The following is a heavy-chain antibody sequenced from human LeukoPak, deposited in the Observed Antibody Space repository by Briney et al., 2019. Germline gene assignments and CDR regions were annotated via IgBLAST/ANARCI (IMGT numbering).Heavy chain of an antibody. CDR2: INPNSGGT. D-gene: IGHD2-15*01. J-gene: IGHJ4*02. Sequence: ASVKVSCKASGYTFTGYYMHWVRQAPGQGLEWMGWINPNSGGTNYAQEFQGRVTMTRDTSISTAYMELSRLRSDDTAVYYCARASVAARSRATDYWGQGTLVTVSS. CDR3: ARASVAARSRATDY. CDR1: GYTFTGYY. V-gene: IGHV1-2*02.